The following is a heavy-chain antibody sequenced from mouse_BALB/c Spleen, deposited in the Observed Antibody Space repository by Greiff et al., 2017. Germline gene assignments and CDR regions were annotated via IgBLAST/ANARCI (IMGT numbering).Heavy chain of an antibody. CDR3: ARSLGDGFDY. V-gene: IGHV2-2*02. CDR1: GFSLTSYG. Sequence: VKLVESGPGLVQPSQCLSITCTASGFSLTSYGVHWVRQSPGKGLDWLGVIWSGGSTDNNAAFISRLSISKDNSTGQVFFKMHSLQANDTAKYYCARSLGDGFDYWGQGTTLTVSS. CDR2: IWSGGST. D-gene: IGHD1-1*01. J-gene: IGHJ2*01.